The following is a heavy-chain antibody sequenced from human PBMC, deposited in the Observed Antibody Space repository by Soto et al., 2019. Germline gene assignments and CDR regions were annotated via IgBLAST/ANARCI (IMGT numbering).Heavy chain of an antibody. Sequence: QVQLVESGGGVVQPGRSLRLSCAASGFTFSSYGMHWVRQAPGKGLEWVAVIWYDGSNKYYADSVKGRFTISRDNSKNTLYLQMNSLRAEDTAVYYCARDLSERPDYYYYGMDVWGQGTTVTVSS. V-gene: IGHV3-33*01. J-gene: IGHJ6*02. CDR3: ARDLSERPDYYYYGMDV. CDR2: IWYDGSNK. CDR1: GFTFSSYG.